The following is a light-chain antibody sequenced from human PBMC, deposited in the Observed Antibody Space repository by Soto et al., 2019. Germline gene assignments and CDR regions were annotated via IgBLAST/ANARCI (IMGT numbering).Light chain of an antibody. CDR2: ALS. J-gene: IGKJ1*01. CDR3: QQHSSSPWT. CDR1: QSVTSNY. V-gene: IGKV3-20*01. Sequence: EIVLTQSPGTLSLSPGESAALSCRASQSVTSNYLGWYRQKPGQAPRLLIDALSSRAAGIPDRFNGSGSGTDFTLTITRLEPEDSAVYYCQQHSSSPWTFGQGTRVEV.